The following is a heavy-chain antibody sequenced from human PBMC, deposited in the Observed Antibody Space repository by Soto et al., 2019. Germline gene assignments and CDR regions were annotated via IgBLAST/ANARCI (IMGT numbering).Heavy chain of an antibody. V-gene: IGHV1-2*02. CDR3: ARGGGVGVAGSAAFEM. Sequence: QLHLVQSGAVVKKPGASVTVSCSASGYPVTAYYMHWVRQAPGRGLEWMGGINPATGAAKYTQTLQGRVTMTRDTSTSTVFMELSGLTSEDTAVFYCARGGGVGVAGSAAFEMWGQGTVVTVSS. CDR1: GYPVTAYY. CDR2: INPATGAA. J-gene: IGHJ3*02. D-gene: IGHD3-3*01.